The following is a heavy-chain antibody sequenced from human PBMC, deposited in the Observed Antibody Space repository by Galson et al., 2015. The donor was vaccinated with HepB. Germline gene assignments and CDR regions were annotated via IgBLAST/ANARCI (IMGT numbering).Heavy chain of an antibody. J-gene: IGHJ4*02. D-gene: IGHD1-26*01. Sequence: SLRLSCAASGFTFSSYSMNWVRQAPGKGLEWVSSISSSSSYIYYADSIKGRFTISSDNAKNSLYLQMNSLRAEDTAVYYCARGTSGSYSSVDYWGQGTLVTVSS. V-gene: IGHV3-21*01. CDR1: GFTFSSYS. CDR3: ARGTSGSYSSVDY. CDR2: ISSSSSYI.